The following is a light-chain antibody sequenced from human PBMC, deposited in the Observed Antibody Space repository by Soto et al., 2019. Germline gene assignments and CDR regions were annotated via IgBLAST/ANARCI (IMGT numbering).Light chain of an antibody. CDR2: DTS. V-gene: IGKV3-15*01. CDR1: QSVSSL. J-gene: IGKJ2*01. Sequence: IVLTQSPATLSVSPGERATLSCRASQSVSSLLAWYQQKPRQAPRLLIYDTSTRATGIPARFSGSGSGTDFTLTISSLQSEDFAIHYCQQYNIWPYNCGQGTKVDIK. CDR3: QQYNIWPYN.